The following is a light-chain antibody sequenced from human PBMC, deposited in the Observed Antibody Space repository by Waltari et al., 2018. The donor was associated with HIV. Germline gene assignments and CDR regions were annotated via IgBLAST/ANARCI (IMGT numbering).Light chain of an antibody. J-gene: IGLJ2*01. CDR2: VIK. CDR1: RSHVGNNS. CDR3: GTCDSRLSAGGV. Sequence: QSVLTQPPSVSAAPGQKVTISCSGSRSHVGNNSVSCYQQLPGRAPKLLIFVIKKRHAVIPDGFSCSKSGTSSTLGITVLQTVDEADYYRGTCDSRLSAGGVFGGGTKLTVL. V-gene: IGLV1-51*01.